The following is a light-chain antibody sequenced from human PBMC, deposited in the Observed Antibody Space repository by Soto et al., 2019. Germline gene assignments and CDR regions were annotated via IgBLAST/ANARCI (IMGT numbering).Light chain of an antibody. CDR1: QSISIN. Sequence: EMVMTQSPGTLSVSPGERATLSCRASQSISINLAWYQQKPGQAPRLLIYGASTRATGIPDRFSGSGSGTEFTLAISSLQSEDVGVYFCLQFLATPWTFGQGTHVELK. CDR2: GAS. J-gene: IGKJ1*01. V-gene: IGKV3-15*01. CDR3: LQFLATPWT.